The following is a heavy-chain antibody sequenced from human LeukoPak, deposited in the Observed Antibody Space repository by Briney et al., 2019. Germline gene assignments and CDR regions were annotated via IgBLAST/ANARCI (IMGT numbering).Heavy chain of an antibody. CDR2: IYYSGRT. Sequence: SETLSLTCTVSGGSISCSSYYWGWIRQPPGKGLEWIGSIYYSGRTYYNPSLKSRVTISVDTSKNQFSLKLSSVTAADTAVYFCARHVFSYSHYFDYWGQGTLVTVSS. CDR1: GGSISCSSYY. D-gene: IGHD1-26*01. J-gene: IGHJ4*02. V-gene: IGHV4-39*01. CDR3: ARHVFSYSHYFDY.